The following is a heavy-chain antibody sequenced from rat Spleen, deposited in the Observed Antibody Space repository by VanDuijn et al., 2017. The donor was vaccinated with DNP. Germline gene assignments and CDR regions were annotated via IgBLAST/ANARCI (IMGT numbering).Heavy chain of an antibody. Sequence: EVQLVESGGGLVQAGGSLTVSCAASGFIFSNFGMAWVRQAPTKGLEWVASITNSGGRTFYRDSVKGRFTISRDNAKSTLYLQMDSLRSEETATYYCARRDTFYYFDYWGQGVMVTVSS. D-gene: IGHD2-2*01. CDR3: ARRDTFYYFDY. CDR2: ITNSGGRT. V-gene: IGHV5S11*01. J-gene: IGHJ2*01. CDR1: GFIFSNFG.